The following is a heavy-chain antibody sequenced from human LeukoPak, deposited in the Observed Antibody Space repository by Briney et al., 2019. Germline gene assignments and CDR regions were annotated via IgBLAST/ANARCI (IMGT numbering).Heavy chain of an antibody. J-gene: IGHJ4*02. CDR1: GFTFSSYA. D-gene: IGHD6-13*01. CDR2: ISYDGSKK. CDR3: AKDKYRFPNIAPAATRGSDY. V-gene: IGHV3-30*01. Sequence: GRSLRLSCAASGFTFSSYAMHWVRQAPGKGLDWVAVISYDGSKKYYADSVKGRFAISRDDSKNTLYLQMDSLRTEDTAVYYCAKDKYRFPNIAPAATRGSDYWGQGTLVTVSS.